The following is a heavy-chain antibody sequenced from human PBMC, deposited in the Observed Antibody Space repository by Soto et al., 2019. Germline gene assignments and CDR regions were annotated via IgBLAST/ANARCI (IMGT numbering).Heavy chain of an antibody. V-gene: IGHV4-39*01. CDR1: GGSISSSSYY. J-gene: IGHJ4*02. CDR3: ARQRGYCSSTSCYAYFDY. D-gene: IGHD2-2*01. CDR2: IYYSGST. Sequence: QLQLQESGPGLVKPSETLSLTCTVSGGSISSSSYYWGWIRQPPGKGLEWIGSIYYSGSTYYNPSLKSRVTISGDTSKNQFSLKLSSVTAADTAVYYCARQRGYCSSTSCYAYFDYWGQGTLVTVSS.